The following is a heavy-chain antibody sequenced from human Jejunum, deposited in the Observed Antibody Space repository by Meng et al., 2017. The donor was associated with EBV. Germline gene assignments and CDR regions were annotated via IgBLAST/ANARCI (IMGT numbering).Heavy chain of an antibody. D-gene: IGHD6-13*01. CDR3: ARDGYSSGWYY. CDR1: EDTFTGYYY. V-gene: IGHV1-2*06. J-gene: IGHJ4*02. Sequence: QVQLVQSGAEGKKPGASVKVSCKASEDTFTGYYYMHWVRQAPGQGLEWMGRINPYTGGTNYAQKFQGRVTMTRDTSNNTTYMEVNSLRSDDTAVYFCARDGYSSGWYYWGQGTLVTVFS. CDR2: INPYTGGT.